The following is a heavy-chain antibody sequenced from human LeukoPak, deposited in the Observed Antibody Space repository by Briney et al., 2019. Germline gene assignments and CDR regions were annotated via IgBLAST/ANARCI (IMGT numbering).Heavy chain of an antibody. V-gene: IGHV3-33*06. D-gene: IGHD3-22*01. J-gene: IGHJ4*02. Sequence: PGRSLGLSCAASGFTFSSYGMHWVRQAPGKGLEWVAVIWYDGSNKYYADSVKGRFTISRDNSKNTLYLQMNSLRAEDTAVYYCAKAGGYYDSSGYYLDYWGQGTLVTVSS. CDR1: GFTFSSYG. CDR2: IWYDGSNK. CDR3: AKAGGYYDSSGYYLDY.